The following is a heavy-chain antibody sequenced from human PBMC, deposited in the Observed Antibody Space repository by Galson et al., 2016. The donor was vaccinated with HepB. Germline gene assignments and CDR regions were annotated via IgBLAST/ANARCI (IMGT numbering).Heavy chain of an antibody. V-gene: IGHV4-31*03. CDR1: GDSITSGGYY. CDR3: VRDRRLQGLDY. Sequence: TLSLTCTVSGDSITSGGYYRSWVRQHPGKGLEWIGYIYHSGSAYYNPSLKSRLSMSVDTSKNQFSLKLNSLAAADTAIYYCVRDRRLQGLDYWGQGILVTVSS. J-gene: IGHJ4*02. D-gene: IGHD5-24*01. CDR2: IYHSGSA.